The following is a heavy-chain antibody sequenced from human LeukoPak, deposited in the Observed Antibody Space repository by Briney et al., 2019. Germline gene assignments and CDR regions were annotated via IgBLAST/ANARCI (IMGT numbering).Heavy chain of an antibody. CDR1: GFTFNSYS. J-gene: IGHJ4*02. D-gene: IGHD3-10*01. CDR2: ISGSNSYI. Sequence: GGSLRLSCAASGFTFNSYSMNWVRQAPGKGLEWVSSISGSNSYIYYADSMKGRFTISRDNAKNSLYLQMNSLRAEDTAVYYCARGRLLWFGELYDFDYWGQGTLVTVSS. V-gene: IGHV3-21*01. CDR3: ARGRLLWFGELYDFDY.